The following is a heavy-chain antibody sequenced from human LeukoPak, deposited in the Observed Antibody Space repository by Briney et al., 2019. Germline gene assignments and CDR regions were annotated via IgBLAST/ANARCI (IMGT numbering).Heavy chain of an antibody. Sequence: SETLSLTCTVSGGSINSYWNWLRQPPGKGLEWIGYISYSGSTQYNPSLKSRVTISVDRSKNQFSLKLSSVTAADAAVYHCASGRVVPEATPLVPGGQGTLVTVSS. J-gene: IGHJ4*02. D-gene: IGHD2-2*01. V-gene: IGHV4-59*12. CDR3: ASGRVVPEATPLVP. CDR2: ISYSGST. CDR1: GGSINSY.